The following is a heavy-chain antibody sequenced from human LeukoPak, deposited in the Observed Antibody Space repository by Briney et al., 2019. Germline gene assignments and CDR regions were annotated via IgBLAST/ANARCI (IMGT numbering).Heavy chain of an antibody. D-gene: IGHD6-19*01. CDR2: INHSGST. V-gene: IGHV4-34*01. J-gene: IGHJ3*02. Sequence: SETLSLTCAVYGGSFSGYYWSWIRQPPGKGLEWIGEINHSGSTNYNPSLKSRVTISVDTSKNQFSLKLSSVTAADTAVYYCARGDIWYSSGWYGGHDAFDIWGQGTMVTVSS. CDR1: GGSFSGYY. CDR3: ARGDIWYSSGWYGGHDAFDI.